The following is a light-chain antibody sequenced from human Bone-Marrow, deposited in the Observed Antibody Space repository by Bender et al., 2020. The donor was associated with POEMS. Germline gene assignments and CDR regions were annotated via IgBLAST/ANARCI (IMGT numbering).Light chain of an antibody. CDR1: RANIGVGYA. V-gene: IGLV1-40*01. Sequence: QSVLTQPPSVSGAPGQRITISCTGSRANIGVGYAVHWYQQFPGAAPKLLIYGDTNRPSGVPDRFSGSNSGNTATLTISGTQAMDEADYYCQAWDSSTAVVFGGGTKLTVL. J-gene: IGLJ2*01. CDR3: QAWDSSTAVV. CDR2: GDT.